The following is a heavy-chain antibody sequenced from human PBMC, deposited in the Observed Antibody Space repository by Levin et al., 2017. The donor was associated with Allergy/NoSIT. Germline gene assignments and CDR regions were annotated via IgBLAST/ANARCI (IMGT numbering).Heavy chain of an antibody. V-gene: IGHV4-30-4*01. CDR2: IYSSGST. Sequence: PSETLSLTCTVSGGSISSGDYYWSWIRQPPGKGLEWIGYIYSSGSTYYNPSLKSRVTISVDTSKNQFSLKLSSVTAADTAAYYCARGRGADYWGQGTLVTVSS. CDR1: GGSISSGDYY. CDR3: ARGRGADY. J-gene: IGHJ4*02. D-gene: IGHD3-10*01.